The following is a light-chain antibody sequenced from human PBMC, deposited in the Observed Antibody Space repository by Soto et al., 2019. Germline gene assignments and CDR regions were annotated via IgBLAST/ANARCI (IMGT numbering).Light chain of an antibody. V-gene: IGKV3-15*01. CDR3: QQYHTWPIT. CDR1: QGVSRT. Sequence: DIVMTQSPATLSVAPGERVTFSCRASQGVSRTLAWYQHKPGQAPRLLLSGASTGATGIPARFSGSGSGTEFTLTISSLQSEDCAIYYCQQYHTWPITFGGGTKVEIK. CDR2: GAS. J-gene: IGKJ4*01.